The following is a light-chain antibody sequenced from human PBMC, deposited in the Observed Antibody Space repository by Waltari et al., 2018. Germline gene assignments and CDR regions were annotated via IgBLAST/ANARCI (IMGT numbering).Light chain of an antibody. V-gene: IGLV1-40*01. CDR1: ISNTGAGYG. J-gene: IGLJ1*01. CDR3: QSYDSGLRGFCV. Sequence: HSVPTQPPSLPGAPAPRVPISFTGCISNTGAGYGVHWYQQFPGTAPTLLIYDNTSRPSGVPARFSCSKSGTAASLAITGLQAGYEADYYCQSYDSGLRGFCVFGTGTKVTV. CDR2: DNT.